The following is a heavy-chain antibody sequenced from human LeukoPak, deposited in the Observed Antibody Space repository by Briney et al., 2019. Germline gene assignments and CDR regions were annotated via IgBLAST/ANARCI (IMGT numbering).Heavy chain of an antibody. CDR1: GGSISSSNYY. D-gene: IGHD3-3*01. V-gene: IGHV4-39*07. J-gene: IGHJ2*01. Sequence: SSETLSLTCTVSGGSISSSNYYWGWIRQPPGKGLEWIGSIYYSGSTYYNPSLKSRVTISVDTSKNQFSLKLSSVTAADTAVYYCARGRAVYYDFWSGKKRENWYFDLWGRGTLVTVSS. CDR2: IYYSGST. CDR3: ARGRAVYYDFWSGKKRENWYFDL.